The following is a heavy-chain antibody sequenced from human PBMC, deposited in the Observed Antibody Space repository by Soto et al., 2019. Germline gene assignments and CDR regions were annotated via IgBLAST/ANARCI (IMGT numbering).Heavy chain of an antibody. CDR2: INHSGST. CDR1: GGSFSGYY. D-gene: IGHD3-10*01. V-gene: IGHV4-34*01. CDR3: ARGQRQNYDSGYYFDY. J-gene: IGHJ4*02. Sequence: QVQLQQWGAGLLKPSETLSLTCAVYGGSFSGYYWSWIRQPPGKGLEWIGEINHSGSTNYNPSLKSRVTISVDTSKNQFSLKLSSVTAADTAVYYCARGQRQNYDSGYYFDYWGQGTLVTVSS.